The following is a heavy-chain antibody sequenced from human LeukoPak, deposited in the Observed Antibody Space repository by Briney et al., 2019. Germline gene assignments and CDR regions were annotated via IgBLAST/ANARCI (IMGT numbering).Heavy chain of an antibody. J-gene: IGHJ4*02. CDR3: ARLQGGSGWYYFDY. CDR1: GFTFDAFT. CDR2: ISTSSSYI. V-gene: IGHV3-21*01. Sequence: GGSLRLSCTASGFTFDAFTMNWVRQAPGKGLEWDSSISTSSSYIYYADSLKGRFTISRDNAKYSLYLQMNSLRAEDTAVYYCARLQGGSGWYYFDYWGQGSLVTVSS. D-gene: IGHD6-19*01.